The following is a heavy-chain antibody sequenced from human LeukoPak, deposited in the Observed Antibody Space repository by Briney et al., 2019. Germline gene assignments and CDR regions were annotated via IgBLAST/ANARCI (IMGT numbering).Heavy chain of an antibody. CDR1: GGSISSTSYY. CDR2: FYYSGSI. J-gene: IGHJ6*03. V-gene: IGHV4-39*07. D-gene: IGHD6-13*01. CDR3: ARRCIAAAGTFYYYYYYMDV. Sequence: SETLSLTCIVSGGSISSTSYYWGWIRQSPGKGLEWIGSFYYSGSIFDNRSLRSRVTISIDMSKNQFSLKLSSVTAADTAVYYCARRCIAAAGTFYYYYYYMDVWGKGTTVTVSS.